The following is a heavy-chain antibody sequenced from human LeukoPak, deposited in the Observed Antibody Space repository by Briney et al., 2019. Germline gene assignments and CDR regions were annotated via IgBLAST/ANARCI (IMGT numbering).Heavy chain of an antibody. V-gene: IGHV4-39*01. CDR2: IYYTGRT. CDR1: GGSISSSGHS. Sequence: SETLSLTCTVSGGSISSSGHSWGRIRQPPGKGLEWTGTIYYTGRTYYNPSLKSRVTISVDTSKNQFSLRLSSVTAAGTAVYYCAQSLGSSDWMGNWFDRWGQGMMVTVSS. CDR3: AQSLGSSDWMGNWFDR. D-gene: IGHD6-13*01. J-gene: IGHJ5*02.